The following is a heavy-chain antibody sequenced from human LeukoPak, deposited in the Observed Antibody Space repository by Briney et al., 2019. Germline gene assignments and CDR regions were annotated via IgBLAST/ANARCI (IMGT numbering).Heavy chain of an antibody. D-gene: IGHD3-22*01. Sequence: ASVKVSCKASGYTFTSYYIHWVRQAPGQGLEWMGMINPSGGSTSYAQKFQGRVTMTRDTSTSTVYVELSSLRCEDTAVYYCARAGSGFYYVGYDYWGQGTLVTVSS. V-gene: IGHV1-46*01. CDR3: ARAGSGFYYVGYDY. CDR2: INPSGGST. J-gene: IGHJ4*02. CDR1: GYTFTSYY.